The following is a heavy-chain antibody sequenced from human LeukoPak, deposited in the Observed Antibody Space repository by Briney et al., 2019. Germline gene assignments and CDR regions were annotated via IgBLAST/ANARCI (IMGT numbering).Heavy chain of an antibody. J-gene: IGHJ6*03. D-gene: IGHD3-16*01. CDR3: ARDTSFYYYYYMDV. CDR2: IYYSGST. Sequence: SETLSLTCTVSGGSISSSSYYWGWIRQPPGKGLEWIVSIYYSGSTYYNPSLKSRVTISVYTSKHQFSLKLSSVTAANTAVYYCARDTSFYYYYYMDVCVKGTTVTVSS. CDR1: GGSISSSSYY. V-gene: IGHV4-39*07.